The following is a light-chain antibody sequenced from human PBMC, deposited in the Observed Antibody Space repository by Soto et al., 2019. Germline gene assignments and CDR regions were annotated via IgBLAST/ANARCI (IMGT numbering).Light chain of an antibody. J-gene: IGKJ1*01. V-gene: IGKV3-20*01. CDR3: QQYGSSPWT. Sequence: VMTQSPGTLSLSPGERATLSCRASQNVRNTYLAWYQQKAGQAPRLLIYAASSRATGIPDRFSGSGSGTDFTLTISRLEPEDFAVYYCQQYGSSPWTFGQGTKVDSK. CDR1: QNVRNTY. CDR2: AAS.